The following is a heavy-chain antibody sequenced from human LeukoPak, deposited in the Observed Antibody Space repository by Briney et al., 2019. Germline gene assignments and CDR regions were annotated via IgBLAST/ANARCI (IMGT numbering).Heavy chain of an antibody. D-gene: IGHD4-17*01. CDR2: ISSSGSTI. J-gene: IGHJ4*02. Sequence: PGGSLRLSCAASGFNFSDYYMSWIRQVPGRGLEWVSYISSSGSTIYYADSVKGRFTISRDNAKNSLYLQMNSLRAEDTAVYYCATGLRFFPFDYWGQGTLVTVSS. V-gene: IGHV3-11*01. CDR1: GFNFSDYY. CDR3: ATGLRFFPFDY.